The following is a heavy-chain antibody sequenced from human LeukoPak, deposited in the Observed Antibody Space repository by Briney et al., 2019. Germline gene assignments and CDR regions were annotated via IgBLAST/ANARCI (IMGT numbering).Heavy chain of an antibody. D-gene: IGHD3-10*01. CDR3: GGYGSGTYYPFF. CDR1: GASISSYY. V-gene: IGHV4-4*07. CDR2: IYASGST. Sequence: PSETLSLTCTVSGASISSYYWSWIRQPAGKGLEWIGRIYASGSTNYNPSLKSRVTMSVDTSKNQFSLKLTSATAADTAVYFCGGYGSGTYYPFFWGQGTLVTVSS. J-gene: IGHJ4*02.